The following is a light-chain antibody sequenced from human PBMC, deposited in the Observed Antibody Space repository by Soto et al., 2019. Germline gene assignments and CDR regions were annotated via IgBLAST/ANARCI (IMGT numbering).Light chain of an antibody. CDR3: CSYAGSSTTYV. CDR2: EGS. CDR1: ISDVGSYNL. V-gene: IGLV2-23*01. Sequence: QSALTQPASLSGSPGQSITISCTGTISDVGSYNLVSWYQQHPGKASKLMIYEGSKRPSGVSNRFSGSKSGNTASLTISGLQAEDEADYYCCSYAGSSTTYVFGTGTKVTVL. J-gene: IGLJ1*01.